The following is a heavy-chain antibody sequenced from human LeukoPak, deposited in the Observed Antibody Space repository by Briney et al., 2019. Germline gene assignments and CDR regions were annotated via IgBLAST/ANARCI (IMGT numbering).Heavy chain of an antibody. CDR2: INPNSGGT. CDR3: ARRSPATSFDY. V-gene: IGHV1-2*02. CDR1: GYTFTAYY. Sequence: ASVKVSCKASGYTFTAYYMHWVRQAPGQGLEWMGWINPNSGGTSSAQKFQGRVTMTRDTSISTAYMELSRLRSDDTAVYYCARRSPATSFDYWGQGTLVTVSS. D-gene: IGHD2-2*01. J-gene: IGHJ4*02.